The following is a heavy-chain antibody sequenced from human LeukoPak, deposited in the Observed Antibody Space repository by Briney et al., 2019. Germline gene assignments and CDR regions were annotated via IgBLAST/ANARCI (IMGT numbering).Heavy chain of an antibody. D-gene: IGHD2-21*02. V-gene: IGHV3-23*01. CDR3: AKDTSRCGGDCSGYFDY. J-gene: IGHJ4*02. Sequence: GGSLLVSCAASGFTFSNFAMGWVRRPPGKGLEWVSGFGGSGIIHYADSVKGRFTISRDNSKNTLYLLMNSLRPEDTAVYYCAKDTSRCGGDCSGYFDYWGQGTLVTVSS. CDR2: FGGSGII. CDR1: GFTFSNFA.